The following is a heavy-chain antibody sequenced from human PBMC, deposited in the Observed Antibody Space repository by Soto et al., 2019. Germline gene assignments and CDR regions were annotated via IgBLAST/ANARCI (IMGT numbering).Heavy chain of an antibody. D-gene: IGHD3-10*01. CDR3: ARDVMIRGVNLDY. Sequence: EVQVVESGGGLVQPGGSLRLSCAASGFTFTSYWMSWVRQAPGKGLEWVANIRQDGSEKYYVDSGKGRFTISRDNAKNSLYLQMNSLRVEDTAVYYCARDVMIRGVNLDYWGQGTLVTVSS. J-gene: IGHJ4*02. V-gene: IGHV3-7*01. CDR2: IRQDGSEK. CDR1: GFTFTSYW.